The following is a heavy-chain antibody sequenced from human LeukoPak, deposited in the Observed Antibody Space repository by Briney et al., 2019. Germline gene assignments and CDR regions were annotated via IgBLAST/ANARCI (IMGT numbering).Heavy chain of an antibody. CDR2: IYYSGNT. J-gene: IGHJ4*02. Sequence: SETLSLTCTVSGGSIISSGYYWGWIRQPPGKGLEWIGSIYYSGNTYYNPSLKSRVTISVDTSKNQFSLKLSSVTAADTAVYYCARHTHSYGPEWGQGTLVTVSS. CDR1: GGSIISSGYY. D-gene: IGHD5-18*01. CDR3: ARHTHSYGPE. V-gene: IGHV4-39*07.